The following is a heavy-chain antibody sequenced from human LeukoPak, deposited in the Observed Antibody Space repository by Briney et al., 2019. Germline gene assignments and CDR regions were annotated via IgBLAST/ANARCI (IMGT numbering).Heavy chain of an antibody. Sequence: ASVKVSCKASGYTFTSYYMHWVRQAPGQGLEWMGIINPSGGSTGYAQKIQGRVTITRNTSISTAYMELSSLRSEDAAVYYCARTTSSSAFLDPWGQGTLVTVSS. D-gene: IGHD6-6*01. CDR3: ARTTSSSAFLDP. CDR1: GYTFTSYY. CDR2: INPSGGST. V-gene: IGHV1-46*01. J-gene: IGHJ5*02.